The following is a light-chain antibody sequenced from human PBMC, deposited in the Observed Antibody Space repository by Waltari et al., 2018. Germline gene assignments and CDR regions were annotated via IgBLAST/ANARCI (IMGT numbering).Light chain of an antibody. CDR1: QNLLYSSNNKNY. V-gene: IGKV4-1*01. CDR3: QQYYSTPPT. Sequence: DVVMTQSPDSLAVSLGERATINCKSSQNLLYSSNNKNYLAWYQQKPGQPPKLRIYWASTRQSGVTDRFSGSGAGTDFTLTISSLQAEDVAVYYCQQYYSTPPTFGQGTKVGIK. CDR2: WAS. J-gene: IGKJ1*01.